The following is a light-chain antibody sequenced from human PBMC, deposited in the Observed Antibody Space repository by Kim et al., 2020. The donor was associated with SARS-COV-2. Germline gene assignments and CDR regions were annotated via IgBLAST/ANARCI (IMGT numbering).Light chain of an antibody. CDR3: GAWDDSLSGLRV. V-gene: IGLV1-47*01. J-gene: IGLJ2*01. CDR2: RNN. CDR1: SSNLGNNY. Sequence: QRVTISCPASSSNLGNNYVYWYQPLPGTAPNLLIYRNNQRPSGVPDRFSGSKSDTSASLAISGLRSEDEADYYCGAWDDSLSGLRVFGGGTQLTVL.